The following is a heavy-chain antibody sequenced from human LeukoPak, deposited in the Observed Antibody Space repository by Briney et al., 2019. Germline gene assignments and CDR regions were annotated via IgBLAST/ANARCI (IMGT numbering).Heavy chain of an antibody. V-gene: IGHV3-33*01. J-gene: IGHJ4*02. D-gene: IGHD5-12*01. CDR2: IWYDGSNK. CDR1: GFTFSSYG. Sequence: PGGSLRLSCAASGFTFSSYGMHWVRQAPGKGLEWVAVIWYDGSNKYYADSVKGRFTISRDNSKNTLYLQMNSLRAEDTAVYYCARGQYSGYDPAPTYFDYWGQGTLVTVSS. CDR3: ARGQYSGYDPAPTYFDY.